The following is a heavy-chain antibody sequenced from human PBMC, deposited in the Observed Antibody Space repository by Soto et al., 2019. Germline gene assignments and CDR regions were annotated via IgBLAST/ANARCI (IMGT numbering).Heavy chain of an antibody. CDR2: IIPIFGTA. CDR1: GGTFSSYA. V-gene: IGHV1-69*13. Sequence: SVKVSCKASGGTFSSYAISWVRQAPGQGLEWMGGIIPIFGTANYAQKFQGRVTITADESTSTAYMELSSLRSEDTAVYYCARPGSRDYYCDSSGYAFAIWGKGTMVPVSS. D-gene: IGHD3-22*01. J-gene: IGHJ3*02. CDR3: ARPGSRDYYCDSSGYAFAI.